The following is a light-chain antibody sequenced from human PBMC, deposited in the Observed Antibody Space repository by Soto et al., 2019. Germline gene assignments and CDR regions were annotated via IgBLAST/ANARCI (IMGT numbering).Light chain of an antibody. Sequence: VMTQSPATLSVSPGERATLSCRASQSLRSSLAWYQQKPGQAPRLLIYGASTRATGIPARFSGSGSGTEFTLTISRLEPEDFAVYYCQQYGSSPWTFGQGTKVDIK. CDR2: GAS. V-gene: IGKV3-15*01. CDR3: QQYGSSPWT. CDR1: QSLRSS. J-gene: IGKJ1*01.